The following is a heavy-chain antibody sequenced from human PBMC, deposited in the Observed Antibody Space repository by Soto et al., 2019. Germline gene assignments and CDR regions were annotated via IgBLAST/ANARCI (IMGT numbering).Heavy chain of an antibody. CDR1: GFTFSGYE. Sequence: PGGSLRLSCAASGFTFSGYEMNWVRQAPGKGLEWVSYISGSGSTIYYADSVKGRFPISRDNAKDSLYLQMNSLRAEDTAVYYCAREVVVFGVIIPTPMDVWGQGTTVTVSS. V-gene: IGHV3-48*03. D-gene: IGHD3-22*01. J-gene: IGHJ6*02. CDR2: ISGSGSTI. CDR3: AREVVVFGVIIPTPMDV.